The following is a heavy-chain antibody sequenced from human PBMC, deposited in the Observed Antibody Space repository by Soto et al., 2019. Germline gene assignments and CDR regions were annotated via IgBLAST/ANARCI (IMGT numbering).Heavy chain of an antibody. CDR2: IYDSGST. V-gene: IGHV4-61*05. CDR1: GGSITSTSYY. CDR3: DRRGSKGGQGFDP. J-gene: IGHJ5*02. Sequence: SETLSLTCTVSGGSITSTSYYWSWIRQPPGKGLEWIGYIYDSGSTDYNPSLKSRVTISIDRSKNQFSLKLSSVTAADPAVYYRDRRGSKGGQGFDPWGQGTLVTVSS. D-gene: IGHD4-4*01.